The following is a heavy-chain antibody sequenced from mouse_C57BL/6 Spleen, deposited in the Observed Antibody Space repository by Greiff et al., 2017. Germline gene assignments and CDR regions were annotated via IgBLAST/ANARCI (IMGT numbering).Heavy chain of an antibody. J-gene: IGHJ2*01. Sequence: QVQLQQSGAELVKPGASVKISCKASGYAFSSYWMNWVKQRPGKGLEWIGQIYPGDGDTNYNGKFKGKATLTADKSSSTAYMQLRRLTSEDSAVYFCARSGSSPLTDWGKGTTLTVSS. V-gene: IGHV1-80*01. CDR1: GYAFSSYW. D-gene: IGHD1-1*01. CDR3: ARSGSSPLTD. CDR2: IYPGDGDT.